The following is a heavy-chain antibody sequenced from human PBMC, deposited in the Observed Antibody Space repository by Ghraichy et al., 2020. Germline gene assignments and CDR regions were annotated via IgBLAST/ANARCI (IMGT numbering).Heavy chain of an antibody. D-gene: IGHD3-22*01. CDR2: INPHGGST. Sequence: ASVKVSCKASGYTFSSYHIHWVRQAPGQGLEWMGIINPHGGSTIYAQKFQGRVTMTRDTSTNTVYMQLSSLSSEDTAVYYCARALFYRDNTGHDYWGQGTLVTVSS. V-gene: IGHV1-46*01. CDR3: ARALFYRDNTGHDY. J-gene: IGHJ4*02. CDR1: GYTFSSYH.